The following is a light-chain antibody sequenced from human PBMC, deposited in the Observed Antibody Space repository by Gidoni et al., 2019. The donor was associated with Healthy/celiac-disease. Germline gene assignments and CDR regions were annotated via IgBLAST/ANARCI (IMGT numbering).Light chain of an antibody. CDR3: QQYYSYPQT. J-gene: IGKJ3*01. V-gene: IGKV1-8*01. CDR1: QGISSY. CDR2: AAS. Sequence: AIRMTKSPSPFSASTGDRVTITCRASQGISSYLAWYQQKPGKAPKLLIYAASTLQSGVPSRFSGSGSGTDFTLTISCLQSEDFATYYCQQYYSYPQTFGPGTKVDIK.